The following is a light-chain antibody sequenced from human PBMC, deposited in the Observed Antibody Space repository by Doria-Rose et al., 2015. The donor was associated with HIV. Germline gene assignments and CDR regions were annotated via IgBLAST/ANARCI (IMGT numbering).Light chain of an antibody. V-gene: IGKV4-1*01. CDR3: QQYYDTPS. CDR2: WAS. Sequence: DIRLTQSPESLGMSLGERATLKCKSNQSLLYTSKNYLAWYQQKPGQPPKLLIYWASTRQSGVPARFSGSGSGTDSTLTISSLEAEDVAVYYCQQYYDTPSFGPGTTVDIK. J-gene: IGKJ3*01. CDR1: QSLLYTSKNY.